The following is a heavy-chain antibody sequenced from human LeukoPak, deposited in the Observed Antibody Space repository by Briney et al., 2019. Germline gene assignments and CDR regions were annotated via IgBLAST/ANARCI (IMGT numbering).Heavy chain of an antibody. Sequence: SETLSLTCSVSGDSIRSHYWSWIRQPPGKRPEWIGHVFFTGSTTYNPTLEGRVTISIDTSGSQFSLKLTSVTAADTAVYYCARVEWELLGAHLWGQGILLSVSS. D-gene: IGHD1-26*01. V-gene: IGHV4-59*11. CDR2: VFFTGST. J-gene: IGHJ4*02. CDR1: GDSIRSHY. CDR3: ARVEWELLGAHL.